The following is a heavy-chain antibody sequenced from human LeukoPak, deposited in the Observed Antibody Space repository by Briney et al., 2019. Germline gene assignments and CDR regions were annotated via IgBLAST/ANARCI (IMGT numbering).Heavy chain of an antibody. V-gene: IGHV4-4*07. CDR1: GGSISRYH. J-gene: IGHJ5*02. CDR2: IYPSGST. CDR3: ARAPIGTGGWNWFDP. Sequence: SETLSLTCTVSGGSISRYHWSWIRRPAGRGLELIGRIYPSGSTNYNPSLKSRVTMSVDTSKNQFTLKLSSVAAADTAVYYSARAPIGTGGWNWFDPWGQGTLVTVSS. D-gene: IGHD1-1*01.